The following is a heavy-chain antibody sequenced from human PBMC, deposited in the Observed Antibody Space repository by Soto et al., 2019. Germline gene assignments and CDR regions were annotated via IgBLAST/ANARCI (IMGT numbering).Heavy chain of an antibody. CDR2: ISGSGGSI. J-gene: IGHJ6*02. D-gene: IGHD1-1*01. V-gene: IGHV3-23*01. CDR1: GFTFSTYA. CDR3: VKGYWKGDV. Sequence: EVPLLESGGGLVQPGGSLRLSCAASGFTFSTYAMNWVRQAPGNGLEWVSAISGSGGSIHYADSVKGRFTISRDNSKNTLYLQMHSLSDEDTAVYHCVKGYWKGDVWGQGTTVTVSS.